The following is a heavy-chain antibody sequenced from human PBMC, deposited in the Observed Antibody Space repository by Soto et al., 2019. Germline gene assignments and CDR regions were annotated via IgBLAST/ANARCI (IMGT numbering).Heavy chain of an antibody. D-gene: IGHD6-13*01. CDR2: ISYDGSNK. CDR1: GFTFSSYA. CDR3: ARDKAGSRGDKAGGMDV. Sequence: GESLRLSCAASGFTFSSYAMHWVRQAPGKGLEWVAVISYDGSNKYYADSVKGRFTISRDNYKNTLYLQMNSLRAEDTAVYYCARDKAGSRGDKAGGMDVWGQGTTVTVSS. V-gene: IGHV3-30-3*01. J-gene: IGHJ6*02.